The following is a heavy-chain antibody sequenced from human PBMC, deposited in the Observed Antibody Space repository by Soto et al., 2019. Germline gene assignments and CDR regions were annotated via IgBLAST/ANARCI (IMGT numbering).Heavy chain of an antibody. Sequence: QVQLQESGPGLVKPSQTLSLTCTVSGGYISSGGSYWSWIRQHPGKGLEWIGYIYYSGSTYYNPSLKSRVSIAVDTSKKQFPLKLSTVTAADTAVYYCARAKGSLNWFDPWGQGTLVTVSS. J-gene: IGHJ5*02. V-gene: IGHV4-31*03. CDR2: IYYSGST. D-gene: IGHD6-13*01. CDR1: GGYISSGGSY. CDR3: ARAKGSLNWFDP.